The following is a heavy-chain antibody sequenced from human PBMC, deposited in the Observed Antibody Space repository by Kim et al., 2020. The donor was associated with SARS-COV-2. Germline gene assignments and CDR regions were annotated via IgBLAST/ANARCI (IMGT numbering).Heavy chain of an antibody. V-gene: IGHV1-69*13. Sequence: SVKVSCKASGGTFSSYAISWVRQAPGQGLEWMGGIIPIFGTANYAQKFQGRVTITADESTSTAYMELSSLRSEDTAVYYCARDRAPGYYYYYGMDVWGQGTTVTVSS. CDR2: IIPIFGTA. J-gene: IGHJ6*02. CDR3: ARDRAPGYYYYYGMDV. CDR1: GGTFSSYA.